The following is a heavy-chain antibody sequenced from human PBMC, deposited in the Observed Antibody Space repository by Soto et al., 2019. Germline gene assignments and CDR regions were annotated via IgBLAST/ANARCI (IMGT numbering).Heavy chain of an antibody. V-gene: IGHV4-39*01. CDR3: ARHHFYCTGGSCYLQAYHYYGLDV. Sequence: SETLSLTCTVSGGSISSSSYCWGWIRQPPGKGLEWIGSIYYSGSTYYNPSPKSRVTISVDPSKNQFSLKLSSVTAADTAVYYCARHHFYCTGGSCYLQAYHYYGLDVWGQGTTVTVSS. J-gene: IGHJ6*02. CDR1: GGSISSSSYC. D-gene: IGHD2-15*01. CDR2: IYYSGST.